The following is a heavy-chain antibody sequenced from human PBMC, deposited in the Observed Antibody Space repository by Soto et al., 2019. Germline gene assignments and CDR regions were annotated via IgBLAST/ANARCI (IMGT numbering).Heavy chain of an antibody. D-gene: IGHD3-10*01. CDR3: AREQPMVRGVIRHLYYGMDV. V-gene: IGHV3-7*01. J-gene: IGHJ6*02. CDR2: IKQDGSEK. CDR1: GFTFSSYW. Sequence: PGGSLRLSCAASGFTFSSYWMSWVRQAPGKGLEWVANIKQDGSEKYYVDSVKGRFTISRDNAKNSLYLQMNSLRAEDTAVYYCAREQPMVRGVIRHLYYGMDVWGQGTTVTVSS.